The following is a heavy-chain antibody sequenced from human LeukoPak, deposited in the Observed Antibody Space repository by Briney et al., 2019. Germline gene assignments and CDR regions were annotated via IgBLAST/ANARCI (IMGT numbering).Heavy chain of an antibody. CDR3: AKDGYNYYIDY. Sequence: PRASLRLSCVASGFTFSSYGIHWVRQAPGKGLEWVAFIGYDGSNKYYRDSVKGRFTISRDNSKNSLYLQMNSLRAEDTAVYYCAKDGYNYYIDYWGQGTLVTVSS. CDR1: GFTFSSYG. V-gene: IGHV3-30*02. CDR2: IGYDGSNK. D-gene: IGHD5-24*01. J-gene: IGHJ4*02.